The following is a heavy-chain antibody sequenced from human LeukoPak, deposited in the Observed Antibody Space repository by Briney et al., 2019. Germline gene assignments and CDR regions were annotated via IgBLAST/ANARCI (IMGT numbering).Heavy chain of an antibody. Sequence: ASVKVSCKTSGGTFSSSAITWVRQAPGQGLEWMGRIIPVLNITSYAQKFQGRVTITADTSTSTVYMELSSLRSEETAVYYCARDQGLTAPPPYGLDVWGQGTTVIVSS. CDR1: GGTFSSSA. V-gene: IGHV1-69*04. J-gene: IGHJ6*02. CDR2: IIPVLNIT. D-gene: IGHD5-18*01. CDR3: ARDQGLTAPPPYGLDV.